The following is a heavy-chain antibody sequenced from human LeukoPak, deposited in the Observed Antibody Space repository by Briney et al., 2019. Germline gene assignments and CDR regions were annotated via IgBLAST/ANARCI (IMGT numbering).Heavy chain of an antibody. V-gene: IGHV3-23*01. CDR2: ISGSGGRT. CDR3: VKVVGRYLDD. J-gene: IGHJ4*02. Sequence: GGSLRLSCAASGFTFSSSAMSWVRQAPGKGLKWVSAISGSGGRTYYADSVEGRFTISRDNSKNTLYLQMNSLRAEDTAVERCVKVVGRYLDDWGQRTLGTASS. D-gene: IGHD3-16*02. CDR1: GFTFSSSA.